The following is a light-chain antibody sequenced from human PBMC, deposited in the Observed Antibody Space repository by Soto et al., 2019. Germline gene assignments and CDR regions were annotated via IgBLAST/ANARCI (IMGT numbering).Light chain of an antibody. J-gene: IGLJ2*01. CDR2: DVN. CDR1: SRDIGAYNY. V-gene: IGLV2-14*03. Sequence: QSVLTQPASVSGSPGQSITLSCTGTSRDIGAYNYVSWFQQYPVKAPKCMIYDVNNRPSGVSNRFSGSKSGNTASLTISGLQAEDEAVYYCTSYTTSNTLTLGRGTKLTVL. CDR3: TSYTTSNTLT.